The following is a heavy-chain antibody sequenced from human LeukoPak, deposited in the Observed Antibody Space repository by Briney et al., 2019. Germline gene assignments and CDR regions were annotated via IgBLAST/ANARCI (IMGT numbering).Heavy chain of an antibody. D-gene: IGHD2-2*01. CDR1: GYTFTSYD. V-gene: IGHV1-46*01. Sequence: GASVKVSCKASGYTFTSYDINWVRQAPGQGLEWMGMINPSGGSTSYAQKFQGRVTMTRDTSTSTVYMELSSLRSEDTAVYYCARAESPAAPFDYWGQGTLVTVSS. CDR2: INPSGGST. CDR3: ARAESPAAPFDY. J-gene: IGHJ4*02.